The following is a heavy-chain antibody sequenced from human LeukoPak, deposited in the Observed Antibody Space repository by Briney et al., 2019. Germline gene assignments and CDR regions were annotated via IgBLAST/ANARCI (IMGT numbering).Heavy chain of an antibody. CDR1: GFTFSSYA. J-gene: IGHJ3*02. D-gene: IGHD2-21*02. V-gene: IGHV3-23*01. Sequence: GGSLRLSCGASGFTFSSYAMSWVRQAPGKGLEWVSATSGSGGTTYYADSVKGRFTISRDNSKNTLYLQMNSLRVEDTAVYYCAKADLTTADRDAFDIWGQGTVVTVSS. CDR2: TSGSGGTT. CDR3: AKADLTTADRDAFDI.